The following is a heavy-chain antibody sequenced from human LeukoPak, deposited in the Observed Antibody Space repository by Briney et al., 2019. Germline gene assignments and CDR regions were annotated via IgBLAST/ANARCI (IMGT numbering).Heavy chain of an antibody. CDR3: ARSGGRDGYNYDY. CDR1: GGSFSGYY. CDR2: INHSGST. Sequence: KPSETLSLTCAVYGGSFSGYYWSWIRQPPGKGLGWIGEINHSGSTNYNPSLKSRVTISVDTSKNQFSLKLSSVTAADTAVYYCARSGGRDGYNYDYWGQGTLVTVSS. J-gene: IGHJ4*02. D-gene: IGHD5-12*01. V-gene: IGHV4-34*01.